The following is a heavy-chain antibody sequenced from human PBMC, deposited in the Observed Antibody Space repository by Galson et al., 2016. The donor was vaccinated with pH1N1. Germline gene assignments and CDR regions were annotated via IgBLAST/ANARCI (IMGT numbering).Heavy chain of an antibody. CDR1: GDSVSSTNCA. CDR3: ARDRGSTLFHNYGMDV. V-gene: IGHV6-1*01. J-gene: IGHJ6*02. CDR2: TYYRSKWYN. D-gene: IGHD3-10*01. Sequence: CAISGDSVSSTNCAWDWIRQSPSRGLEWLGRTYYRSKWYNDYAVSVQSRITINPDTSKNQLSLHLNSVTPEDTAVYYRARDRGSTLFHNYGMDVWGQGTTVIVSS.